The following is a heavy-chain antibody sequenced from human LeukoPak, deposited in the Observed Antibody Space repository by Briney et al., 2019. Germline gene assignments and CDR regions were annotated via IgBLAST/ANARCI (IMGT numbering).Heavy chain of an antibody. V-gene: IGHV3-23*01. CDR2: ISGSGSGGST. CDR1: GFTSSSYA. Sequence: GGSLRLSCAVSGFTSSSYAMSWVRQAPGKGLEWVSAISGSGSGGSTYYADSVKGRFTISRDNSKNTLYLQMNSLRAEDTAVYYCAKDLDIVATYSYYYGMDVWGQGTTVTVSS. D-gene: IGHD5-12*01. CDR3: AKDLDIVATYSYYYGMDV. J-gene: IGHJ6*02.